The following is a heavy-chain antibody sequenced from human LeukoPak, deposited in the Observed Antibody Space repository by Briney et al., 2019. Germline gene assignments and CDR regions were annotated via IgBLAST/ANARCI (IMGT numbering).Heavy chain of an antibody. CDR2: TSSSSSTI. CDR1: GFTFSGYD. V-gene: IGHV3-48*04. Sequence: GGSLRLSCAASGFTFSGYDMSWVRQAPGKGLEWVSYTSSSSSTIYYADSVKSRFTISRDNAKNSLYLQMNSLRAEDTALYYCAKGRAAVVVPLLDYWGQGTLVTVSS. D-gene: IGHD3-22*01. J-gene: IGHJ4*02. CDR3: AKGRAAVVVPLLDY.